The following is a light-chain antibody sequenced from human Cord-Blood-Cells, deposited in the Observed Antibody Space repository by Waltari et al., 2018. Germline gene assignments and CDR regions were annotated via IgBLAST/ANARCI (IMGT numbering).Light chain of an antibody. Sequence: SSELTQDPAVSVALGQPVRITCQGDSPRSYYASWYPQQPGQAPVLVIYGKNNRPAGIPDRFSGATTGNTSSLTITGAQAEDEADYYCNSRDSSGNHVVFGGGTKLTVL. CDR3: NSRDSSGNHVV. CDR2: GKN. V-gene: IGLV3-19*01. J-gene: IGLJ2*01. CDR1: SPRSYY.